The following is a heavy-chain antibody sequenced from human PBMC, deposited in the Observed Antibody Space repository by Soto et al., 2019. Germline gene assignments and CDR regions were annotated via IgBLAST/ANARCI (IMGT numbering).Heavy chain of an antibody. J-gene: IGHJ4*02. D-gene: IGHD3-22*01. CDR2: LIPMFGTA. CDR3: ARASYDSSGYYYVPFYY. V-gene: IGHV1-69*13. Sequence: SVKVSCKASGGTFSNYAISWVRQAPGQGLEWMGGLIPMFGTANYAQKFQGRVTITADESTSTGYMELSSLRSEDTAVYFCARASYDSSGYYYVPFYYWGQGTLVTVSS. CDR1: GGTFSNYA.